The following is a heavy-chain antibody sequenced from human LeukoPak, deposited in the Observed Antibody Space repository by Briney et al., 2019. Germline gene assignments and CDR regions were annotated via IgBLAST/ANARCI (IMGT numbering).Heavy chain of an antibody. V-gene: IGHV3-48*03. J-gene: IGHJ5*02. CDR1: GFTFSSYE. CDR2: ISSSGSTI. Sequence: GGSLRLSCAASGFTFSSYEMNWVRQAPGKGLEWVSYISSSGSTIYYADSVKGRFTISRDNSKNTLYLQMNSLRAEDTAVYYCAKKSDAGFPWGQGTLVTVSS. CDR3: AKKSDAGFP. D-gene: IGHD2-21*02.